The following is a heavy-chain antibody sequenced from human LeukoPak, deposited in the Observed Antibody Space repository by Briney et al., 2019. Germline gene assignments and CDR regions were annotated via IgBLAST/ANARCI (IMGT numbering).Heavy chain of an antibody. D-gene: IGHD2-15*01. V-gene: IGHV4-4*07. Sequence: PSDTLSLTCNVSGGSISGYYWTWLRQPAGRGLECIRRIYTSGNNKYNPALKSGVTMSLDTSKNLFSLNLTSVTAADTAVYYCAREGTVVSRGLDYWGQGTLVTVSS. CDR2: IYTSGNN. J-gene: IGHJ4*02. CDR3: AREGTVVSRGLDY. CDR1: GGSISGYY.